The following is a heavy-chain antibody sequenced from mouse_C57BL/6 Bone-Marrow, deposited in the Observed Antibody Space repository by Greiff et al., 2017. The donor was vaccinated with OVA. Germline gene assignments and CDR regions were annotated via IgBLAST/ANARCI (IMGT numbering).Heavy chain of an antibody. CDR1: GYTFTSYW. CDR3: ARRLRRRDYALYY. V-gene: IGHV1-7*01. CDR2: INPSSGYT. J-gene: IGHJ4*01. Sequence: QVQLQQSGAELAKPGASVKLSCKASGYTFTSYWMNWVKQRPGKGLEWIGYINPSSGYTKYNQKFKDKATLTADKSSSTAYMQLSSLTYEDSAVYYCARRLRRRDYALYYWGQGTAVTVSS. D-gene: IGHD2-4*01.